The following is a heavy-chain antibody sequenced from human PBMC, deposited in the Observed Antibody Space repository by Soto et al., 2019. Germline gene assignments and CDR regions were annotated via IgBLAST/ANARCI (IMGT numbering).Heavy chain of an antibody. J-gene: IGHJ4*02. CDR2: MNLDTGGT. D-gene: IGHD5-18*01. CDR1: GYRFTAYY. V-gene: IGHV1-2*06. Sequence: QVQLVQSGAEVKKPGASVRVSCETSGYRFTAYYIHWVRQAPGQGLELMGRMNLDTGGTTYAQKVQGRVTMTRDTAIRTAYMALRSLKSDAPALYYCASDGNFAGLGYSSAFDFWGQGTPVTVSS. CDR3: ASDGNFAGLGYSSAFDF.